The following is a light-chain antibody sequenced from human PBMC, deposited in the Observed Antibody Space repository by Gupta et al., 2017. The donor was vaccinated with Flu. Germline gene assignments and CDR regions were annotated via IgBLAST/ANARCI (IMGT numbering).Light chain of an antibody. CDR1: RSISSY. Sequence: PSSLSASVGDRVTISCRASRSISSYLNWYQQKPGKAPKLLIHAASSLQSGVPSRFSGSGSGTDFTLTISRLQSEDFATYYCQQSDGIPWTFGQGTKVEIK. CDR2: AAS. V-gene: IGKV1-39*01. CDR3: QQSDGIPWT. J-gene: IGKJ1*01.